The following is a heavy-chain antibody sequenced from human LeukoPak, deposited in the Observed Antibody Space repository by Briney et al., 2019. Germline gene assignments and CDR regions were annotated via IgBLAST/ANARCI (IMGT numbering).Heavy chain of an antibody. V-gene: IGHV1-8*01. CDR3: ARVLLTSGYSAQYFQH. D-gene: IGHD3-22*01. CDR1: GYTFKNYD. Sequence: ASVKVSCKASGYTFKNYDINWVRQATGQGLEWMGWMNPNSGNTGYAEKFQGRVTMTRYTSISTSYMELSSLRSEDTAVYYCARVLLTSGYSAQYFQHWGQGTLVTVSS. J-gene: IGHJ1*01. CDR2: MNPNSGNT.